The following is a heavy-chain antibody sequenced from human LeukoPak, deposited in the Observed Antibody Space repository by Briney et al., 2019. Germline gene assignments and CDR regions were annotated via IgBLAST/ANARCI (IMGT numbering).Heavy chain of an antibody. CDR2: INRSGST. J-gene: IGHJ6*03. V-gene: IGHV4-34*01. CDR3: ARGRDSSSWYPHTKNYYMDV. Sequence: PSETLSLTCAVYGGSFSGYYWSWIRQPPGKGLEWIGEINRSGSTNYNPSLKSRVTISVDTSKNQFSLKLSSVTAADTAVYYCARGRDSSSWYPHTKNYYMDVWGKGTTVTVSS. CDR1: GGSFSGYY. D-gene: IGHD6-13*01.